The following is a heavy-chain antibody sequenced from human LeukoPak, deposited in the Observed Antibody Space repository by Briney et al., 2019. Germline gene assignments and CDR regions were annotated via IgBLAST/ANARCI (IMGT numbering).Heavy chain of an antibody. CDR1: GGSISSSSYY. D-gene: IGHD5-24*01. J-gene: IGHJ6*02. CDR2: IYYSGST. V-gene: IGHV4-39*01. CDR3: ARQGTGGYNWAWDLYYYYGMDV. Sequence: NPSETLSLTCTVSGGSISSSSYYWGWIRQPPGKGLEWIGSIYYSGSTYYNPSLKSRVTISVDTSKNQFSLKLSSVTTADTAVYYCARQGTGGYNWAWDLYYYYGMDVWGQGTTVTVSS.